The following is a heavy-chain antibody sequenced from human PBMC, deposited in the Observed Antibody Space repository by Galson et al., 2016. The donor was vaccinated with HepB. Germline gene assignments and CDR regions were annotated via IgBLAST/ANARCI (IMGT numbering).Heavy chain of an antibody. D-gene: IGHD2-2*02. V-gene: IGHV4-34*01. CDR3: ARVGCSSTSCYTLRRQTLYYDYYGMDV. Sequence: SETLSVTCAVYGGSFSTYYWSWIRQPPGKGLEWIGEINHSGSTNYNPSLKSRVTISVDTSKNQFSLKLSSVTAADTAVYYCARVGCSSTSCYTLRRQTLYYDYYGMDVWGQGTAVTVSS. J-gene: IGHJ6*02. CDR2: INHSGST. CDR1: GGSFSTYY.